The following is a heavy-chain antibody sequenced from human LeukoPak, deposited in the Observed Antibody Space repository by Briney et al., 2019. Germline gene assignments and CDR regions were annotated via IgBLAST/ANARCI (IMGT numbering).Heavy chain of an antibody. V-gene: IGHV4-34*01. J-gene: IGHJ4*02. D-gene: IGHD3-3*01. CDR3: ARGPFHDFWIGYYSSYFDY. CDR1: GGSFSGYY. CDR2: INHSGST. Sequence: SETLSLTCAVYGGSFSGYYWSWIRQPPGQGLEWIGEINHSGSTNYNPSVKSRVAISVVTSKTQSCLKLSSVTAADTAVYYCARGPFHDFWIGYYSSYFDYWGQGTLVTVSS.